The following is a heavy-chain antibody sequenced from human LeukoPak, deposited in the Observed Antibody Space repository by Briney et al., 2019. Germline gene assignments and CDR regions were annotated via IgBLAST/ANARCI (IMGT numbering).Heavy chain of an antibody. V-gene: IGHV3-30*18. J-gene: IGHJ4*02. Sequence: GGSLRLSCAASGFTFSSYGMHWVRQAPGKGLEWVAVISYDGSNKYYADSVKGRFTISTDNSKNTLYLQMNSLRAEDTAVYYCAKDPRTVRGVIGHYFDYWGQGTLVTVSS. CDR1: GFTFSSYG. CDR2: ISYDGSNK. CDR3: AKDPRTVRGVIGHYFDY. D-gene: IGHD3-10*01.